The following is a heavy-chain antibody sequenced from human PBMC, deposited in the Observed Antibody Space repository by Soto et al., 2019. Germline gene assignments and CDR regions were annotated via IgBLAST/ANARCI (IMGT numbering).Heavy chain of an antibody. D-gene: IGHD6-19*01. CDR3: ATDLSAVAGTGNYYYYGMDV. V-gene: IGHV1-24*01. Sequence: ASVKVSCKVSGYTLTELSMHWVRQAPGKGLEWMGGFDPDDGETIYAQKFQGRVTMTEDTSTDTAYMELSSLRPEDTAVYYCATDLSAVAGTGNYYYYGMDVWGQGTTVTVSS. CDR1: GYTLTELS. CDR2: FDPDDGET. J-gene: IGHJ6*02.